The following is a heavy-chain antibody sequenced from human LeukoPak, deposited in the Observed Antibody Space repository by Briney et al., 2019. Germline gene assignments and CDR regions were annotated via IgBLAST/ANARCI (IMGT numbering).Heavy chain of an antibody. D-gene: IGHD2-15*01. Sequence: SETLSLTCTVSGGSISSYYWSWIRQPPGKGLEWIGYIYYSGSTNYNPSLKSRVTISVDKSKNQFSLKLRSVTAADTAVYYCARGPWYCNGGSCYEYYFDYWGQGTLVTVSS. CDR2: IYYSGST. J-gene: IGHJ4*02. CDR3: ARGPWYCNGGSCYEYYFDY. CDR1: GGSISSYY. V-gene: IGHV4-59*01.